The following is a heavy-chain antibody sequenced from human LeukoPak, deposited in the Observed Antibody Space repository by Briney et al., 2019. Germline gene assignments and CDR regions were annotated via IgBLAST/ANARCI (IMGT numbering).Heavy chain of an antibody. CDR1: GFTFSNHW. D-gene: IGHD3-10*01. V-gene: IGHV3-74*01. CDR2: INSDMSST. Sequence: GGSLRLSCAASGFTFSNHWMHWVRQAPGKGLVWVSRINSDMSSTNYADSVKGRFTISRDNAKNTLYLQMNSLRAEDTAVYYCTTDLGITMVRGVIGDAFDIWGQGTMVTVSS. CDR3: TTDLGITMVRGVIGDAFDI. J-gene: IGHJ3*02.